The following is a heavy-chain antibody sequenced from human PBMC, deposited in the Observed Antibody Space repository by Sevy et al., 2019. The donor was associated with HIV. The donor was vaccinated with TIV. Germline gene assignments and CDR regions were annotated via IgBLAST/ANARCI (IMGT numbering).Heavy chain of an antibody. Sequence: GGSLRLSCAASGFTVSRYAMHWVRQAPGKGLEWVAVISYDGSNKYYADSVKGRFTISRDNSKNTLYLQMNSLRAEDTAVYYCARGPLVRGHFDYWGQGTLVTVSS. CDR3: ARGPLVRGHFDY. CDR2: ISYDGSNK. V-gene: IGHV3-30-3*01. J-gene: IGHJ4*02. D-gene: IGHD3-10*01. CDR1: GFTVSRYA.